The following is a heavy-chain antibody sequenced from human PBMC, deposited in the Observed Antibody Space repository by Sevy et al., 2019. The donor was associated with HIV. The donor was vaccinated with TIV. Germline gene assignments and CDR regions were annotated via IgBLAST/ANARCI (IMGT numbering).Heavy chain of an antibody. V-gene: IGHV1-69*13. CDR3: ATERVRPMTTGTNGGPFDY. J-gene: IGHJ4*02. Sequence: ASVKVSCKASGDSFTNYAFSWLRQAPGQGLEWLGGIMPLFSTADYPQKFQGRVTITADLSTSTAYMELRSLKSEDTAIYFCATERVRPMTTGTNGGPFDYWGQGTLVTVSS. CDR1: GDSFTNYA. CDR2: IMPLFSTA. D-gene: IGHD4-17*01.